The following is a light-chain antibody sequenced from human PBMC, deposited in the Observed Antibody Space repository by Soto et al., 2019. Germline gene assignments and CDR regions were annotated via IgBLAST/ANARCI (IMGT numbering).Light chain of an antibody. CDR3: QQSYSTRYT. CDR2: AAS. J-gene: IGKJ2*01. CDR1: QTISRY. Sequence: DIQMTQSPSSLSASVGDRVTITCRASQTISRYLNWDQQKPGKAPKILMYAASNLQSGVPSRFSGGGSGTEFNLTIISLQPGDSATYYCQQSYSTRYTFGQGTKLEIK. V-gene: IGKV1-39*01.